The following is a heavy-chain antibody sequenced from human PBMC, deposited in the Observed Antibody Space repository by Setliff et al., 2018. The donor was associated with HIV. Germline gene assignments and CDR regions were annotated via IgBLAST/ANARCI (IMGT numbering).Heavy chain of an antibody. V-gene: IGHV3-23*01. CDR1: GFTFSTYA. CDR3: ARDQIRSRYYYYYTDV. Sequence: GGSLRLSCAASGFTFSTYAMSWVRQAPGKGLEWVSSVSDSGGSTYYADSVKGRFTISRDKSKNTLFLQMNSLRAEDTAVYFCARDQIRSRYYYYYTDVWGKGTPVTVSS. J-gene: IGHJ6*03. D-gene: IGHD3-3*01. CDR2: VSDSGGST.